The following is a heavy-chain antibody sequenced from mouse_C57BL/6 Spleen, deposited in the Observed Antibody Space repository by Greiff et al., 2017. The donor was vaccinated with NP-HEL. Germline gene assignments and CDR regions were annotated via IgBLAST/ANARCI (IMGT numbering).Heavy chain of an antibody. D-gene: IGHD2-4*01. CDR3: ARSDDYLAWFAY. J-gene: IGHJ3*01. CDR1: GYTFTSYT. Sequence: QVQLQQSGAELARPGASVKMSCKASGYTFTSYTMHWVKQRPGQGLEWIGYINPSSGYTKYNQKFKDKATLTADKSSSTAYMQLSSLTSEDSAVYYCARSDDYLAWFAYWGQGTLVTVSA. V-gene: IGHV1-4*01. CDR2: INPSSGYT.